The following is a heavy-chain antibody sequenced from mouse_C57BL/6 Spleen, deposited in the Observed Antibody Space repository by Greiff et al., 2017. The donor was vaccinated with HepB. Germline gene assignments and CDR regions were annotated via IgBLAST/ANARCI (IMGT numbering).Heavy chain of an antibody. CDR3: ARSFYYDYGLDY. CDR2: IYPRSGNT. V-gene: IGHV1-81*01. D-gene: IGHD2-4*01. J-gene: IGHJ2*01. Sequence: VKLMESGAELARPGASVKLSCKASGYTFTSYGISWVKQRTGQGLEWIGEIYPRSGNTYYNEKFKGKATLTADKSSSTAYMELRSLTSEDSAVYFCARSFYYDYGLDYWGQGTTLTVSS. CDR1: GYTFTSYG.